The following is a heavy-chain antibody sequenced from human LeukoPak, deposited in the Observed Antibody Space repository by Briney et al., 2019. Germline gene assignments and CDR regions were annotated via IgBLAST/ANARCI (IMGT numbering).Heavy chain of an antibody. CDR3: ARTSGELNDAFDI. CDR2: IIPIFGTA. D-gene: IGHD3-16*01. Sequence: SVKVSCKASGGTFSSYAISWVRQAPGQGLEWMGGIIPIFGTANYAQKFQGRVTVTTDESTSTAYMELSSLRSEDTAVYYCARTSGELNDAFDIWGQGTMVTVSS. V-gene: IGHV1-69*05. CDR1: GGTFSSYA. J-gene: IGHJ3*02.